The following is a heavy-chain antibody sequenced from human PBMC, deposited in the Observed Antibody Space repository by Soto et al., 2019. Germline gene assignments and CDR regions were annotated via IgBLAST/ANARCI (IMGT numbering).Heavy chain of an antibody. CDR2: ISGSGGST. CDR3: AKGAFYYDSSVYYGD. D-gene: IGHD3-22*01. J-gene: IGHJ4*02. CDR1: GFTFSSYA. V-gene: IGHV3-23*01. Sequence: EVQLLESGGGLVQPGGSLRLSCAASGFTFSSYAMSWVRQAPGKGLEWVSAISGSGGSTYYADSVKGRFTISRDNSKNTLYQQMNSPRAEDTAVYYWAKGAFYYDSSVYYGDWGQGTLVTVSS.